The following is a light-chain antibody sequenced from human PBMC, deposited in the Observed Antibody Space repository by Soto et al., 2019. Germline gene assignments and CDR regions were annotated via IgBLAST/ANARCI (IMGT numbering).Light chain of an antibody. CDR1: QSVSTN. CDR2: DAS. CDR3: QQYNNWSLT. Sequence: ETVMTQSPATLSVSPGERATLSCRASQSVSTNLAWYHQKPVQAPRLLIYDASTRATAFPARFGGSGSGTEFTLTISSLQSEDFAVYYCQQYNNWSLTFGGGTKVDIK. J-gene: IGKJ4*02. V-gene: IGKV3-15*01.